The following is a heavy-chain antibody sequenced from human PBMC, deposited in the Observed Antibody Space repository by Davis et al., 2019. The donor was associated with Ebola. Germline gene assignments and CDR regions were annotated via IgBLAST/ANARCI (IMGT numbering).Heavy chain of an antibody. Sequence: ASVKVSCKASGGTFSSYAISWVRQAPGQGLEWMGRMNPNSGNTGYAQKFQGRVTITRNTSITTAYMELSSLRSEDTAVYYCARGPGRFSRKSWFDPWGQGTLVTVSS. V-gene: IGHV1-8*03. D-gene: IGHD3-10*01. CDR2: MNPNSGNT. J-gene: IGHJ5*02. CDR3: ARGPGRFSRKSWFDP. CDR1: GGTFSSYA.